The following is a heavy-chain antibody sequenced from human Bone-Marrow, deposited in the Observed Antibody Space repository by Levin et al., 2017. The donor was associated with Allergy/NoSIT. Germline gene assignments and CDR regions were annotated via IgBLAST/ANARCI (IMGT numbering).Heavy chain of an antibody. Sequence: HSGGSLRLSCAASGFTFSNFDIQWVRQAPGKGLEWVSYISSSGGTTYYADSVKGRFTISRDNAMNTLYLQMNNLRDEDTAVYYCARESLGQRVVLRAFDYWGQGTLVTVSS. CDR1: GFTFSNFD. CDR3: ARESLGQRVVLRAFDY. CDR2: ISSSGGTT. J-gene: IGHJ4*02. V-gene: IGHV3-48*02. D-gene: IGHD6-13*01.